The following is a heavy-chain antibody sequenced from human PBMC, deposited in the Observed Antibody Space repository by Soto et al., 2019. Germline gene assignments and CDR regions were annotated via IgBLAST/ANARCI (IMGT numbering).Heavy chain of an antibody. V-gene: IGHV4-59*01. CDR2: IYSSGST. CDR3: ERGGTARWTTVTTYAV. D-gene: IGHD4-17*01. J-gene: IGHJ4*02. CDR1: GGSIDNYY. Sequence: QGQLQESGAGLVKPSETLSLTCTVSGGSIDNYYWSWIRQPPGRGLEGIGFIYSSGSTNYNPSVKSRVPISALTSRNQISLKLAAFPSAGTVVSYSERGGTARWTTVTTYAVWGQETQVTVSS.